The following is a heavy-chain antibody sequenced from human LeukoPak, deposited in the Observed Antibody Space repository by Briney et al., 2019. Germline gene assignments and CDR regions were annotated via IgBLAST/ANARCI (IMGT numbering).Heavy chain of an antibody. D-gene: IGHD2-2*01. J-gene: IGHJ4*02. CDR1: GFTFSKYA. Sequence: PGGSLRLSCAASGFTFSKYAMTWVRQAPGKGLEWVSGISVSGGSTNYADSVKGRFTISRDNSKNTLYLQMNSLRAEDTAVYYCAKGCSSASCAIEFDYWGQGTLVTVSS. CDR3: AKGCSSASCAIEFDY. V-gene: IGHV3-23*01. CDR2: ISVSGGST.